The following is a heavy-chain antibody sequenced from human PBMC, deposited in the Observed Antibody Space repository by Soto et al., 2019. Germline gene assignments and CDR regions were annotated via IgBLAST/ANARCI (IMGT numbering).Heavy chain of an antibody. CDR1: GFSLKTPGVG. D-gene: IGHD2-21*01. J-gene: IGHJ4*01. CDR2: ISWDDDK. CDR3: ARRNCSTDDCFHFDH. Sequence: QITLKESGPTVVKPTQTLTMTCTLSGFSLKTPGVGVGWIRQPPGKALEWLAVISWDDDKRYSESLKTRIIISNDFSNNVVRLTMTNVDPVDSGTYFCARRNCSTDDCFHFDHWGQGTLVTVSS. V-gene: IGHV2-5*02.